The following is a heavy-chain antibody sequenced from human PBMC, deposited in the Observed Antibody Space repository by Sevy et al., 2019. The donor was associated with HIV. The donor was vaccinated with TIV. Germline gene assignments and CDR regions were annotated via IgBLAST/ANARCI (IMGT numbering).Heavy chain of an antibody. J-gene: IGHJ4*02. CDR1: GFTFSSYS. Sequence: GGSLRLSCAASGFTFSSYSMNWVRQAPGKGLEWVAYSSSSSSIYYADSVKGRLTISRDNAKNSLYLQMNSLRDEDTAVYYCARDTTGGGYSYGQEYFDYWGQGTLVTVSS. CDR3: ARDTTGGGYSYGQEYFDY. V-gene: IGHV3-48*02. D-gene: IGHD5-18*01. CDR2: SSSSSSI.